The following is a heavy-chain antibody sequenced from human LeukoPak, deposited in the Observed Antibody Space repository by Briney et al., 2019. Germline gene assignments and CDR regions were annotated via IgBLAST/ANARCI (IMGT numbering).Heavy chain of an antibody. V-gene: IGHV4-30-2*01. D-gene: IGHD3-10*01. J-gene: IGHJ3*02. CDR2: IYHSGST. Sequence: PSETLSLTCAVSGGSISSGGYSWSWIRQPPGKGLEWIGYIYHSGSTYYNPSLKSRVTISVDRSKNQFSLKLSSVTAADTAVYYCASRTMVRGVNAFDIWGQGTMVTVSS. CDR1: GGSISSGGYS. CDR3: ASRTMVRGVNAFDI.